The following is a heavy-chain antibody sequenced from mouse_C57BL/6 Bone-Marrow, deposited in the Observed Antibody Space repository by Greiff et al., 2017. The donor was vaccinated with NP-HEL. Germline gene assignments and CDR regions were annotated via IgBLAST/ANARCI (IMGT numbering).Heavy chain of an antibody. CDR2: INPGSGGT. V-gene: IGHV1-54*01. Sequence: VQLKESGAELVRPGTSVKVSCKASGYAFTNYLIEWVKQRPGQGLEWIGVINPGSGGTNYNEKFKGKATLTADKSSSTAYMQLSSLTSEDSAVYFCARSGVYYGNYGFDYWGQGTTLTVSS. J-gene: IGHJ2*01. D-gene: IGHD2-1*01. CDR1: GYAFTNYL. CDR3: ARSGVYYGNYGFDY.